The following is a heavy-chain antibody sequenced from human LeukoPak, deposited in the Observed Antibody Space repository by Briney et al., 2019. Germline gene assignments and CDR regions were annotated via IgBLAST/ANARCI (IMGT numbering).Heavy chain of an antibody. CDR2: IYPGDSDT. D-gene: IGHD5-18*01. Sequence: KNGESLKISCKGSGYSFNTYWIGWVRQMPGKGLEWMGIIYPGDSDTRYSPSFQGQVTISADKSISTAYLQWSSLKASDTAMYYCARRNTAMVRRMNAFDIWGQGTMVTVSS. V-gene: IGHV5-51*01. J-gene: IGHJ3*02. CDR1: GYSFNTYW. CDR3: ARRNTAMVRRMNAFDI.